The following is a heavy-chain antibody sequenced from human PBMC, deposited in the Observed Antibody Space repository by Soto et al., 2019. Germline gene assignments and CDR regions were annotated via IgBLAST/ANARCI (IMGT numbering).Heavy chain of an antibody. D-gene: IGHD6-13*01. V-gene: IGHV3-20*04. CDR3: ARAPGYSSSWYWVY. J-gene: IGHJ4*02. CDR2: INWNGGST. Sequence: EVQLVESGGGVVRPGGSLRLSCAASGFTFDDYGMSWVRQAPGKGLEWVSGINWNGGSTGYADSVKGRFTISRDNANNSLYLKMNSLRAEDTALYYCARAPGYSSSWYWVYWGQGTLVTVSS. CDR1: GFTFDDYG.